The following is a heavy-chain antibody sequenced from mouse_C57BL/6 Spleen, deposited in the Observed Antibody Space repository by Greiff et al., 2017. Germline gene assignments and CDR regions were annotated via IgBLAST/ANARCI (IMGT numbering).Heavy chain of an antibody. Sequence: EVQLQESGPGLVKPSQSLSLTCSVTGYSITSGYYWNWIRQFPGNKLEWMGYISYDGSNNYNPSLKNRISITRDTSKNQFFLKLNSVTTEDTATYYCASMNYGNYEFAYWGQGTLVTVSA. CDR2: ISYDGSN. J-gene: IGHJ3*01. CDR3: ASMNYGNYEFAY. V-gene: IGHV3-6*01. CDR1: GYSITSGYY. D-gene: IGHD2-1*01.